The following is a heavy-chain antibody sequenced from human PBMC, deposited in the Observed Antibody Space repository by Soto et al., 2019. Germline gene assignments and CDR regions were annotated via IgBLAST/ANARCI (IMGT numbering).Heavy chain of an antibody. CDR2: ITPDGTEQ. Sequence: QVQLMESGGGVVQPGRSLRLSCAAPGFTFNTYAMHWVRQAPGKGLEWVAVITPDGTEQYYADSVKGRFTISSDNSKNTLYLQMNSLGLEDMSIYHCAKRGILGAQGMAYFDLWGRGTLVTVSS. CDR1: GFTFNTYA. V-gene: IGHV3-30*18. CDR3: AKRGILGAQGMAYFDL. J-gene: IGHJ2*01. D-gene: IGHD1-26*01.